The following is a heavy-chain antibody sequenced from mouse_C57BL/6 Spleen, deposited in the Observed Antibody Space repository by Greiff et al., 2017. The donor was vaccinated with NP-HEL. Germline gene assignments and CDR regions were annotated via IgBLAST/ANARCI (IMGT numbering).Heavy chain of an antibody. CDR1: GYTFTSYW. Sequence: QVQLQQPGAELVKPGASVKLSCKASGYTFTSYWMQWVKQRPGQGLEWIGEIDPSDGYTNYNQKFKGKATLTVDTSSSTAYMQLSSLTSEDSAVYYCARKEGDSSDFDYWGQGTTLTVSS. J-gene: IGHJ2*01. D-gene: IGHD3-2*01. CDR2: IDPSDGYT. V-gene: IGHV1-50*01. CDR3: ARKEGDSSDFDY.